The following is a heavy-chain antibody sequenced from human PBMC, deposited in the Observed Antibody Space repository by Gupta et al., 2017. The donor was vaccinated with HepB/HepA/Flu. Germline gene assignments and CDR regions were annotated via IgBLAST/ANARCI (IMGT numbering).Heavy chain of an antibody. CDR1: GFTFDLHT. J-gene: IGHJ4*02. CDR3: ARDKGTAWFSNDY. Sequence: EVHLVESGGGLVKPGGSLRLSCAASGFTFDLHTMNWVRPGPGKGLEWVATISSSSTSIYYADSVRGRFAISRDNAKNSLYLQMNILGPDDTAVYYGARDKGTAWFSNDYWGQGTLVTVSS. CDR2: ISSSSTSI. D-gene: IGHD6-19*01. V-gene: IGHV3-21*01.